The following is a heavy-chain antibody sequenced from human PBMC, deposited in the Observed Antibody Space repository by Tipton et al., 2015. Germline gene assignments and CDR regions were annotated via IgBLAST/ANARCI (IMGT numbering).Heavy chain of an antibody. V-gene: IGHV4-39*01. CDR1: GGSVSNSTSSHY. Sequence: GLVKPSGTLSLTCTVSGGSVSNSTSSHYWGWIRQPPGKGLEWIGSIYYSGSTYYKPSLKSRLTISVDTSKNQFSLQLSSVTAADTAVYSCARHGLTHYDILSVHWSHRASLRNPKKTVGWFDPWGQGTLVTVSS. J-gene: IGHJ5*02. CDR2: IYYSGST. CDR3: ARHGLTHYDILSVHWSHRASLRNPKKTVGWFDP. D-gene: IGHD3-9*01.